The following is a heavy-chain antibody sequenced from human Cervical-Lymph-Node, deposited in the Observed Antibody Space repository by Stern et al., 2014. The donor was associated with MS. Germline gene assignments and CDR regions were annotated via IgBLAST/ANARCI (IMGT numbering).Heavy chain of an antibody. V-gene: IGHV1-46*01. CDR2: MSSNVAST. Sequence: VKLEESGAEVRKPGASVKVSCKTSGYPCSNFYMHWVRQAPGHGLEWKAIMSSNVASTLAAQNFQGILTLTIDTSTITFYMELSSLTSEDTAVYYCARKSSRFLEWFFDHWGQGTLVTVSS. CDR1: GYPCSNFY. D-gene: IGHD3-3*01. J-gene: IGHJ4*02. CDR3: ARKSSRFLEWFFDH.